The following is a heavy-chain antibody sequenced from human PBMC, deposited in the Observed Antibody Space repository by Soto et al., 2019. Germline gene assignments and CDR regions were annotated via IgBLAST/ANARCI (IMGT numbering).Heavy chain of an antibody. CDR3: AKDLLHSRSYGGSAWLDP. CDR2: ISGYNGNT. V-gene: IGHV1-18*01. J-gene: IGHJ5*02. Sequence: QVQLEQSGVEVKKPGASVTVSCKASGYTFTSYTISWVRQAPGQGLEWMGWISGYNGNTHLAQKFQGRVSLSTNTSTSTAYMEICSLTYDDTAVYYCAKDLLHSRSYGGSAWLDPWGQGTLVIVSS. CDR1: GYTFTSYT. D-gene: IGHD3-16*01.